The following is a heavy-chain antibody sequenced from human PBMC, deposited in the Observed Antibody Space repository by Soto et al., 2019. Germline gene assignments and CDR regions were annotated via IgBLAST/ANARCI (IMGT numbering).Heavy chain of an antibody. CDR3: ATVMTYTPF. Sequence: QVQLIQSGAEVRKPGASVKVSCKVSNINLNDLSMHWVRQAPGKGFEWIGGFDPEDGGTVYSQNFQGRVTMTDDTSTDTAYLELNSLRSEDTAVYFCATVMTYTPFWGQGTLVTVSS. CDR2: FDPEDGGT. J-gene: IGHJ4*02. D-gene: IGHD3-16*01. CDR1: NINLNDLS. V-gene: IGHV1-24*01.